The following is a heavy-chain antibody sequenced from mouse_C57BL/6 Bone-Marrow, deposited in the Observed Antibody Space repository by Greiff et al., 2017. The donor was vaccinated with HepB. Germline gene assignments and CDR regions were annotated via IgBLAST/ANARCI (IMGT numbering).Heavy chain of an antibody. CDR3: ARSKERYYGSYDY. V-gene: IGHV1-78*01. D-gene: IGHD1-1*01. CDR2: IYHRDGST. J-gene: IGHJ2*01. CDR1: GYTFTDHT. Sequence: QVQLQQSDAELVKPGASVKISCKVSGYTFTDHTIHWMKQRPEQGLEWIGYIYHRDGSTKYNEKFKGKTTLTADTSSSTAYMQLNSLTTEDSAVYFSARSKERYYGSYDYWGQGTTLTVSS.